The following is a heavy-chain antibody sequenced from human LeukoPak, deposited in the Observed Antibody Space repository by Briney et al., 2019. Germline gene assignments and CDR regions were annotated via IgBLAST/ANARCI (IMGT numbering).Heavy chain of an antibody. CDR1: GYTFTSYY. J-gene: IGHJ4*02. Sequence: ASVTVSFTASGYTFTSYYMHWVRPAPGQGLEWMGMINPSGGSTSYAQKFQGRVTMTRDTSTSTVYMELSSLRSEDTAVYYCARGKELWLFLGYWGQGTLVTVSS. CDR2: INPSGGST. V-gene: IGHV1-46*01. CDR3: ARGKELWLFLGY. D-gene: IGHD5-18*01.